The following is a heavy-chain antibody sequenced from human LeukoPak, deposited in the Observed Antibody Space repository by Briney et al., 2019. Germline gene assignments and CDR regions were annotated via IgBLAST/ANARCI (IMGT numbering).Heavy chain of an antibody. Sequence: SETLSLTCTVSGGPLSRYYWNWIRQPPGKGLEWIGSIYYGGSTNYNTSLKSRVTISVDTSENQFSLKQSSVTAADTPVYYSARSRGIYRGYSFEYWGQPTLVTDSS. D-gene: IGHD5-12*01. J-gene: IGHJ4*02. CDR2: IYYGGST. CDR1: GGPLSRYY. CDR3: ARSRGIYRGYSFEY. V-gene: IGHV4-59*08.